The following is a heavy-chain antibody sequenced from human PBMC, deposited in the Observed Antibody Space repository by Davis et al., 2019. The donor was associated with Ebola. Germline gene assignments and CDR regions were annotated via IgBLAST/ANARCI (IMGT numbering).Heavy chain of an antibody. V-gene: IGHV3-48*03. CDR2: ISSSGSTI. J-gene: IGHJ4*02. D-gene: IGHD1-26*01. CDR1: GFTFTSYE. Sequence: PGGSLRPSCPAPGFTFTSYEMNWVPQAPGKGLEWVSYISSSGSTIYYADSVKGRFTISRDNAKNSLYLQMNSLRAEDTAVYYCARGRYGSGSYSFDYWGQGTLVTVSS. CDR3: ARGRYGSGSYSFDY.